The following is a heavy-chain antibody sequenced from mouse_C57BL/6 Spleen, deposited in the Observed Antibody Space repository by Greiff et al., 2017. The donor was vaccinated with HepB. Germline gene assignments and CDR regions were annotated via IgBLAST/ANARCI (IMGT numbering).Heavy chain of an antibody. V-gene: IGHV1-22*01. Sequence: VQLQQSGPELVKPGASVKMSCKASGYTFTDYNMHWVKQSHGKSLEWIGYINPNNGGTSYNQKFKGKATLTVNKSSSTAYMELRSLTSEDSAVYYCAREEEDPDDYFDYWGQGTTLTVSS. J-gene: IGHJ2*01. CDR3: AREEEDPDDYFDY. CDR1: GYTFTDYN. CDR2: INPNNGGT.